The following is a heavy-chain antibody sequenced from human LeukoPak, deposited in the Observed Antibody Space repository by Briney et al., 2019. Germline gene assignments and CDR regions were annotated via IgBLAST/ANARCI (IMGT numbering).Heavy chain of an antibody. Sequence: GASVKVSCKASGYTFTSYYMHWVRQAPGQGLGWMGIINPSGGSTSYAQKFQGRVTMTRDMSTSTVYMELSSLRSEDTAVYYCARDGDYYLSESGCFDYWGQGTLVTVPS. J-gene: IGHJ4*02. V-gene: IGHV1-46*01. D-gene: IGHD4-17*01. CDR3: ARDGDYYLSESGCFDY. CDR1: GYTFTSYY. CDR2: INPSGGST.